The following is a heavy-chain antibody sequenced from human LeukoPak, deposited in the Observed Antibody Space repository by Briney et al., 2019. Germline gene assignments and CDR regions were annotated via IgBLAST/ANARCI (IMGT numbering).Heavy chain of an antibody. V-gene: IGHV3-11*01. Sequence: PGGSLRLSCVASGFIFSDYYMSWIRQAPGKGLEWVSYISSSGNTIYYADSVKGRFTLSRDNAKNSLFLQMNSLRAEDTAVYYCARDRWRVPDSWGQGTLVTVSS. CDR3: ARDRWRVPDS. CDR2: ISSSGNTI. CDR1: GFIFSDYY. D-gene: IGHD6-19*01. J-gene: IGHJ4*02.